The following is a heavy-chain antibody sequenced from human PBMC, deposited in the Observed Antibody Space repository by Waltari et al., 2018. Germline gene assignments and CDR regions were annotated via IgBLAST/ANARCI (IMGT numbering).Heavy chain of an antibody. J-gene: IGHJ5*02. CDR3: ARDPTTGFSNWFYP. V-gene: IGHV4-4*02. CDR1: GGSISSSNW. Sequence: QVQLQESGPGLVKPSGNLSLTCAVCGGSISSSNWWSWVRQHPGKGLEGIGEIYNSGSTNYNPSLQNRLTIALYPTKNQFSLEISSTTATDTAVYYCARDPTTGFSNWFYPWGQGILVIVSS. CDR2: IYNSGST. D-gene: IGHD1-1*01.